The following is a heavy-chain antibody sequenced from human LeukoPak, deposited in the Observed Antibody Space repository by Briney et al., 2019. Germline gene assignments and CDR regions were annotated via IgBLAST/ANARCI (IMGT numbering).Heavy chain of an antibody. CDR3: ARGPGYCSSTSCYAPIDY. V-gene: IGHV4-34*01. CDR2: INHSGST. Sequence: SETLSLTCAVYGGSFSGYYWSWIRQPPGKGLEWSGQINHSGSTNYNPSLKSRVTISVDTSKNQFSLKLSSVTAADTAVYYCARGPGYCSSTSCYAPIDYWGQGTLVTVSS. J-gene: IGHJ4*02. D-gene: IGHD2-2*01. CDR1: GGSFSGYY.